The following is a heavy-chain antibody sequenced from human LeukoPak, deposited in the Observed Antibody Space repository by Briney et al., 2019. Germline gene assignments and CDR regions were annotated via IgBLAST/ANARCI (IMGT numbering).Heavy chain of an antibody. CDR1: GGSISSYY. Sequence: SETLSLTCTVSGGSISSYYWGWIRQPPGKGLEWIGSIYYSGSTYYNPSLKSRVTISVDTSKNQFSLKLSSVTAADTAVYYCARLDIVATIYAFDIWGQGTMVTVSS. CDR2: IYYSGST. CDR3: ARLDIVATIYAFDI. V-gene: IGHV4-39*01. D-gene: IGHD5-12*01. J-gene: IGHJ3*02.